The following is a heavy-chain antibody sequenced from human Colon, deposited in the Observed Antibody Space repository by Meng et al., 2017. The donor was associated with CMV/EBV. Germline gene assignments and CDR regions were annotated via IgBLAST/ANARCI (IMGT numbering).Heavy chain of an antibody. Sequence: QVQLVQCVAEVKEPGASGQGSCKPSGYPFNCYLMHWVRQAPGQGLEWMGWSNPVTGDTSYAQKFQVRVTMTRDTSISTAYMELSSLRSDDTAVYYCATFGGDFDYWGQGTLVTVSS. CDR3: ATFGGDFDY. D-gene: IGHD3-3*01. CDR1: GYPFNCYL. CDR2: SNPVTGDT. V-gene: IGHV1-2*02. J-gene: IGHJ4*02.